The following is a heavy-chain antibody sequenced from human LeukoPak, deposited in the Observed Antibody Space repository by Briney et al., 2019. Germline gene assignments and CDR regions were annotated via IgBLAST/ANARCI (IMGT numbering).Heavy chain of an antibody. Sequence: ASVKVSCKASGYSFTSFGISWVRQAPGQGLEWMGWISPYNGNTDYAQKVQGRVTMTTDTSTSTAYMELRSLGFDDTAAYYCASSHCSGGTCYPPGVDYWGQGTLVTVSS. V-gene: IGHV1-18*01. CDR2: ISPYNGNT. CDR3: ASSHCSGGTCYPPGVDY. J-gene: IGHJ4*02. D-gene: IGHD2-15*01. CDR1: GYSFTSFG.